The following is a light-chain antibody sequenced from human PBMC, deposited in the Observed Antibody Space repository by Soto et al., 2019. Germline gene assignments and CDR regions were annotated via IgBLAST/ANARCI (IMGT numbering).Light chain of an antibody. CDR1: QGISSY. CDR2: DAY. CDR3: QQYNNWPS. V-gene: IGKV1-9*01. J-gene: IGKJ5*01. Sequence: DIQMTQSPSSLSASAGDRVTISCRASQGISSYLGWYQQKPGKAANILIYDAYTLHSGVPARFSGSGSETEFTLTIRSLQSEDFAVYFCQQYNNWPSFGQGTRLEIK.